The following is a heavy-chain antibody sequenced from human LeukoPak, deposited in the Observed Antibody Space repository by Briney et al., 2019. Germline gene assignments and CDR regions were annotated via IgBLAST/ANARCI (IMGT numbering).Heavy chain of an antibody. CDR1: GFTFSNYG. V-gene: IGHV3-30*18. Sequence: GGSLRLSCAASGFTFSNYGMHWVRQAAGKGLEWVVVISHDGSNNNYADSVKGRFTISRDNSKNTLYLQMNSLRPEDTAVYYCAKGFPMQRITMVRGVSMDYWGQGTLVTVSS. CDR3: AKGFPMQRITMVRGVSMDY. J-gene: IGHJ4*02. CDR2: ISHDGSNN. D-gene: IGHD3-10*01.